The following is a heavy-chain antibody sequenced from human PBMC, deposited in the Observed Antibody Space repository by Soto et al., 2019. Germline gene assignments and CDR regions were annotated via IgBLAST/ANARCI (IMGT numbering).Heavy chain of an antibody. D-gene: IGHD5-12*01. J-gene: IGHJ6*02. CDR2: IYYSGST. Sequence: QVQLQESGPGLVKPSETLSLTCTVSGGSVSSGSYYWSWIRQPPGKGLEWIGYIYYSGSTNYNPSLKGRFTISVDTSKNQFSLKLSSVAAADTAVYYCARDILYSGYDRYYYYGMDVWGQGTTVTVSS. V-gene: IGHV4-61*01. CDR3: ARDILYSGYDRYYYYGMDV. CDR1: GGSVSSGSYY.